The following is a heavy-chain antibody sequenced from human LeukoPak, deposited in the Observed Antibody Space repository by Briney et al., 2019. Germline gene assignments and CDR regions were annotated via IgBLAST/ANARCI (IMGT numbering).Heavy chain of an antibody. Sequence: PGGSLRLSCAASGFTFSSYGMHWVRQAPGKGLEWVAFIRYDGSNKYYADSVKGRFTISRDNSKNTLCLQMNSLRAEDTAVYYCAKGYCSSTSCYNYYYMDVWGKGTTVTVSS. CDR3: AKGYCSSTSCYNYYYMDV. J-gene: IGHJ6*03. CDR2: IRYDGSNK. V-gene: IGHV3-30*02. CDR1: GFTFSSYG. D-gene: IGHD2-2*02.